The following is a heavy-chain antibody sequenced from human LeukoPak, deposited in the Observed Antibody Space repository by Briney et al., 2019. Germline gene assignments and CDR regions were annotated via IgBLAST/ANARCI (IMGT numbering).Heavy chain of an antibody. Sequence: ASVKVSCKASGYTFTGYYMHWVRQAPGQGLEWKGRINPNSGGTNYAQKFQGRVTMTRDTSISTAYMELSRLRSDDTAVYYCARLLWFGEGYYGMDVWGQGTTVTVSS. D-gene: IGHD3-10*01. CDR1: GYTFTGYY. CDR3: ARLLWFGEGYYGMDV. V-gene: IGHV1-2*06. CDR2: INPNSGGT. J-gene: IGHJ6*02.